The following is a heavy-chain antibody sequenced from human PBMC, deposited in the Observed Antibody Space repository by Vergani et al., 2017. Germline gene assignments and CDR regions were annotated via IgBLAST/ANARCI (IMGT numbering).Heavy chain of an antibody. D-gene: IGHD2-15*01. Sequence: EVQLVESGGGLVQPGGSLRLSCAASGFTVSSNYMSWVRQAPGKGLEWVSVIYSGGSTYYADSVKGRFTISRHNSKNSLYLQMNSLRAEDTAVYYCARVARIPDWYFDLWGRGTLVTVSS. CDR3: ARVARIPDWYFDL. V-gene: IGHV3-53*04. J-gene: IGHJ2*01. CDR1: GFTVSSNY. CDR2: IYSGGST.